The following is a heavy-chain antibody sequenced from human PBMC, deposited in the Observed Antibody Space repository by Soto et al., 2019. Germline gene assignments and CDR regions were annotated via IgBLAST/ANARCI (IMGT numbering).Heavy chain of an antibody. Sequence: ASVKVSCKASGYTFTSYGISWVRQAPGQGLEWMGWISAYNGNKNYAQKLQGRVTMTTDTSTSTAYMELRSLRSDDTAVYYCARDFRYGGHDAFDIWGQGTMVTVSS. CDR1: GYTFTSYG. CDR3: ARDFRYGGHDAFDI. CDR2: ISAYNGNK. V-gene: IGHV1-18*01. J-gene: IGHJ3*02. D-gene: IGHD4-17*01.